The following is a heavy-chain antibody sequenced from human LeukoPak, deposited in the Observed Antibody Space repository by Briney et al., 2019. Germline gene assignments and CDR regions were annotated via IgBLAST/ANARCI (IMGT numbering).Heavy chain of an antibody. CDR3: ARQWGDCSSTSCYSAY. Sequence: GESLKISCKGSGYSFSSYWIGWVRQMPGKGLEWMGIIYPGDSDTRYSPSFQGQVTISADKSISTAYLQWSSLKASDTAIYYCARQWGDCSSTSCYSAYWGQGTLVTVSS. J-gene: IGHJ4*02. D-gene: IGHD2-2*01. CDR1: GYSFSSYW. V-gene: IGHV5-51*01. CDR2: IYPGDSDT.